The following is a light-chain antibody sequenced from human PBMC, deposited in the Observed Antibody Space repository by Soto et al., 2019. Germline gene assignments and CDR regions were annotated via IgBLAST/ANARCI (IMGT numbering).Light chain of an antibody. CDR1: SSNIGSNY. V-gene: IGLV1-47*01. CDR3: AAWDDSLSARWV. J-gene: IGLJ3*02. CDR2: RNN. Sequence: QSALTQPPSASGTPGQRVTISCSGSSSNIGSNYVYWYQQLPGTAPKLLIYRNNQRPSGVPDRFSGSKSGTSASLAISGLRSEDEADYYCAAWDDSLSARWVFGGGTKVTVL.